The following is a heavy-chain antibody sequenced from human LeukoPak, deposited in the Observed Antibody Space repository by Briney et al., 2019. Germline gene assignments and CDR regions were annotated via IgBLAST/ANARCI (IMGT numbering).Heavy chain of an antibody. J-gene: IGHJ4*02. CDR3: TRWLKDGTPFDY. CDR2: ISSSSSTI. CDR1: GFIFSSYS. Sequence: GGSLRLSCAASGFIFSSYSMNWVRQAPGKGLEWVSYISSSSSTIYYADSVKGRFTISRDNAKNSLYLQLNSLRTEDTAVYYCTRWLKDGTPFDYWGQGTLVTVSS. V-gene: IGHV3-48*01. D-gene: IGHD1-1*01.